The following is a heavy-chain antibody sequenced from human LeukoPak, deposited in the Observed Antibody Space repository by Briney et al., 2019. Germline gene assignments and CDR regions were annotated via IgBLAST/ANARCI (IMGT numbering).Heavy chain of an antibody. CDR1: GGSISSYY. J-gene: IGHJ4*02. Sequence: SETLSLTCTVSGGSISSYYWSWIRQPPGKGLEWIGYIYYSGSTNYNPSLKSRVTISVDTSKNQFSLKLSSVTAADTAVYYCARAQRLDYDYFDYWGQGTLVTVSA. CDR3: ARAQRLDYDYFDY. CDR2: IYYSGST. V-gene: IGHV4-59*01. D-gene: IGHD3-16*01.